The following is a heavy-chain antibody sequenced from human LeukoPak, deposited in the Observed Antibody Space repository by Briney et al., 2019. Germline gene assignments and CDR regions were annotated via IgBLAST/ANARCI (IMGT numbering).Heavy chain of an antibody. CDR1: GGSISSYY. J-gene: IGHJ4*02. CDR3: AREAYYDFWSGYPLYYFDY. Sequence: PSETLSLTCTVSGGSISSYYWSWIRQPPGKGLEWIGYIYYSGSTNYNPSLKSRVTISVDTSKNQFSLKLSSVTAADTAVYYCAREAYYDFWSGYPLYYFDYWGQGTLVTVSS. D-gene: IGHD3-3*01. V-gene: IGHV4-59*12. CDR2: IYYSGST.